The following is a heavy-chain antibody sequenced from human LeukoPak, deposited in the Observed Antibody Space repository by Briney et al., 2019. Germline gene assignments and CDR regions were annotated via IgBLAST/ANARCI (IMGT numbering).Heavy chain of an antibody. CDR1: GYTFTGYY. Sequence: ASVKVSCKASGYTFTGYYMHWVRQAPGQGLEWMGWINPSSGGTNYAQKFQGRVTMTRDTSISTAYMELSRLRSDDTAVYYCTRLTYYDFWSGYNYAFDIWGQGTMVTVSS. J-gene: IGHJ3*02. CDR2: INPSSGGT. CDR3: TRLTYYDFWSGYNYAFDI. D-gene: IGHD3-3*01. V-gene: IGHV1-2*02.